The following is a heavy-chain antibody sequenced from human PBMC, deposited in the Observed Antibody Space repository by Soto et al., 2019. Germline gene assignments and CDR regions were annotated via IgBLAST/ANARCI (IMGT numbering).Heavy chain of an antibody. CDR2: IYYSGST. V-gene: IGHV4-59*01. D-gene: IGHD3-3*01. J-gene: IGHJ4*02. Sequence: PAETLSLTCTVSGSSIRGYYWSWIRQPPGKGLEWIGYIYYSGSTNYNPSLKSRVTMSVDTSKIQFSLKLSSVTAADTAVYYCARDRRIGGGEEWLFPNGYFDYWRQGTLLSVS. CDR3: ARDRRIGGGEEWLFPNGYFDY. CDR1: GSSIRGYY.